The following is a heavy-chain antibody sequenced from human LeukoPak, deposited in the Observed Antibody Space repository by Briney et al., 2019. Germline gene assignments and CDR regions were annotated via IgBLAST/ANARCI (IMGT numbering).Heavy chain of an antibody. J-gene: IGHJ5*02. V-gene: IGHV3-21*04. CDR1: GFTFSSYS. CDR2: ISSSSSYI. D-gene: IGHD6-6*01. CDR3: ARDKGGYSSSPVPANWFDP. Sequence: GGSLRLSCAASGFTFSSYSMNWVRQAPGKGLEWVSSISSSSSYIYYADSVKGRFTISRDNAKNSLYLQMNSLRAEDTAVYYCARDKGGYSSSPVPANWFDPWGQGTLVTVSS.